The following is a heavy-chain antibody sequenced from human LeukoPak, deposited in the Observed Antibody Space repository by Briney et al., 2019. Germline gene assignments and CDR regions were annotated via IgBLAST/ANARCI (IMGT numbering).Heavy chain of an antibody. CDR2: INPNSGGT. Sequence: ASVKVSCEASGYTFTGYYMHWVRQAPGQGLEWMGRINPNSGGTDYAQKFQGRVTITTDESTSTAYMELSSLRSEDTAVYYCARYSIAVYEGDWFDPWGQGTLVTVSS. V-gene: IGHV1-2*06. CDR3: ARYSIAVYEGDWFDP. D-gene: IGHD6-19*01. J-gene: IGHJ5*02. CDR1: GYTFTGYY.